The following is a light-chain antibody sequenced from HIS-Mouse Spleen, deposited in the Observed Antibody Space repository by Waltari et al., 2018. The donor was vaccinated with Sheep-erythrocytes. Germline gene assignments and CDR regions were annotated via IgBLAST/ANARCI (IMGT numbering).Light chain of an antibody. J-gene: IGKJ4*01. CDR3: QQYDNLPLT. CDR1: QDISNY. V-gene: IGKV1-33*01. CDR2: DAS. Sequence: DIQMTQSPSSLSASVGDRVTITCQASQDISNYLNLYKQKPGKAPKLLIYDASNLETGVPSRFNGSGSGTDFTFTISSLQPEDIATYYCQQYDNLPLTFGGGTKVEIK.